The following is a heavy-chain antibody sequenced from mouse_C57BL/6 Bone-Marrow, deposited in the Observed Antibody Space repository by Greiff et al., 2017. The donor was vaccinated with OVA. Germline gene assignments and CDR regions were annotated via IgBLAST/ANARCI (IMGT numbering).Heavy chain of an antibody. Sequence: EVQLQQSGPELVKPGASVKISCKASGYTFTDYYMNWVQQSHGKSLEWIGDINPNNGGTSYNQKFKGKATLTVDKSSSTGYMELRSLTSEDSAVYYWARSYSPFAYWGQGTLVTVSA. CDR1: GYTFTDYY. V-gene: IGHV1-26*01. J-gene: IGHJ3*01. CDR2: INPNNGGT. D-gene: IGHD2-10*01. CDR3: ARSYSPFAY.